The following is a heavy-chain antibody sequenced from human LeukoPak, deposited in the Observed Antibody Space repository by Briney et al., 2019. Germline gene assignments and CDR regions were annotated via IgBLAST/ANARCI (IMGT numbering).Heavy chain of an antibody. J-gene: IGHJ4*02. D-gene: IGHD3-10*01. Sequence: GGTLRLSCAASGFTFSSYGMSWVRQAPGKGLEWVSAISGSGGSTYYADSVKGRFTISRDNSKNTVDLQMNSLRAEDTAVYYCAKDRGIISDYWGQGTLVTVSS. CDR2: ISGSGGST. V-gene: IGHV3-23*01. CDR3: AKDRGIISDY. CDR1: GFTFSSYG.